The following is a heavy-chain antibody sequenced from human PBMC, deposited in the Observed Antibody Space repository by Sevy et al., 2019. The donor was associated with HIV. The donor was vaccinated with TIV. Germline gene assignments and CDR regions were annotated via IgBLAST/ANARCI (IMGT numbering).Heavy chain of an antibody. V-gene: IGHV3-33*03. CDR1: GFTFSNYG. CDR2: IWYDGSNY. CDR3: AKDFDSIAMPAFPDS. D-gene: IGHD3-9*01. J-gene: IGHJ4*02. Sequence: GGSLRLSCAASGFTFSNYGMHWVRQAPGKGLEWVAVIWYDGSNYDYADSVKGRFTVFRDKSKNTLYLEMKSLRPEDTAVYFCAKDFDSIAMPAFPDSWGQGTLVTVSS.